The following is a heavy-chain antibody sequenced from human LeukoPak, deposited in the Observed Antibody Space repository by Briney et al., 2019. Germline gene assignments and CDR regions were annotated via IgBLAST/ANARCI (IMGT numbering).Heavy chain of an antibody. J-gene: IGHJ5*02. D-gene: IGHD2-2*01. Sequence: GGSLRLSCAASGFTFSSYAMSWVRQAPGKGLEWVSAISGSGGSTYYADSVKGRLTISRDNSKNTLYLQMNSLRAEDTAVYYRARIVVVPAAIGPWGQGTLVTVSS. CDR1: GFTFSSYA. V-gene: IGHV3-23*01. CDR2: ISGSGGST. CDR3: ARIVVVPAAIGP.